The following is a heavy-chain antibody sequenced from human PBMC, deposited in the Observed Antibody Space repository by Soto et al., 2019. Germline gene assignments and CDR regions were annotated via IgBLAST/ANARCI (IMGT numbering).Heavy chain of an antibody. Sequence: SETLSLTCAVSGGSISSYYWSWIRQPPGKGLEWIGYIYYSGSTNYNPSLKSRVTISVDTSKNQFSLKLSSVTAADTAVYYCATDTELWLVRRAFDIWGQGTMVTVSS. D-gene: IGHD6-19*01. CDR3: ATDTELWLVRRAFDI. V-gene: IGHV4-59*01. CDR2: IYYSGST. CDR1: GGSISSYY. J-gene: IGHJ3*02.